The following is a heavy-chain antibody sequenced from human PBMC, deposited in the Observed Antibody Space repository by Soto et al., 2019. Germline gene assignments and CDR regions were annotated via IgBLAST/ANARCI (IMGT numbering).Heavy chain of an antibody. CDR2: INHSGST. D-gene: IGHD3-22*01. Sequence: QVQLQQWGAGLLKPSETLSLTCAVYGGSFSGYYWSWIRQPPGKGLEGIGEINHSGSTNYNPSLKSRVTISVDTSKNQFSLKLSSVTAADTAVYYCARGFHYYDSSGYYGGGDYWGQGTLVTVSS. CDR3: ARGFHYYDSSGYYGGGDY. V-gene: IGHV4-34*01. CDR1: GGSFSGYY. J-gene: IGHJ4*02.